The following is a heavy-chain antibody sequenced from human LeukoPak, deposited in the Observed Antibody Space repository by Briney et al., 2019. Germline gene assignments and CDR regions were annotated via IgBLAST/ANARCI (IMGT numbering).Heavy chain of an antibody. V-gene: IGHV3-23*01. CDR3: ARDSKDGDYGLDY. D-gene: IGHD4-17*01. Sequence: GGSLRLSCAASGFTFSSYAMSWVRQAPGKGLEWVSAISGSGGSTYYADSVKGRFTISRDNSKNTLYLQMNSLRAEDTAVYYCARDSKDGDYGLDYWGQGTLVTVSS. CDR1: GFTFSSYA. CDR2: ISGSGGST. J-gene: IGHJ4*02.